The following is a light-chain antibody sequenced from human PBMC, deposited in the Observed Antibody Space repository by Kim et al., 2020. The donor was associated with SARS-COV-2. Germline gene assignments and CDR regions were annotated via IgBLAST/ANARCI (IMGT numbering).Light chain of an antibody. CDR1: QSVSSNY. Sequence: PGERATLSCRASQSVSSNYLAWFQQKPGQAPRLLIYGASSRATGIPDRFSGSGSGTDFTLTISRLEPEDFAVYYCQQYGSSPRTFGQGTKLEI. J-gene: IGKJ2*01. CDR2: GAS. V-gene: IGKV3-20*01. CDR3: QQYGSSPRT.